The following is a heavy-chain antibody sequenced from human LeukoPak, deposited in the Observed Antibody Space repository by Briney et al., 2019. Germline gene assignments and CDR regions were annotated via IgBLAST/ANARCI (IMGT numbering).Heavy chain of an antibody. CDR2: ISFDGSKR. CDR3: ARENYYDSGSYSYWYFDL. J-gene: IGHJ2*01. D-gene: IGHD3-10*01. V-gene: IGHV3-30*03. CDR1: GFTFRTYG. Sequence: PGGSLRLSCAASGFTFRTYGMHWVRQAPGKGLEWVAFISFDGSKRYFTDSVKGRFTISRDNAKKSLYLQMNSLRAEDTAVYYCARENYYDSGSYSYWYFDLWGRGTLVTVSS.